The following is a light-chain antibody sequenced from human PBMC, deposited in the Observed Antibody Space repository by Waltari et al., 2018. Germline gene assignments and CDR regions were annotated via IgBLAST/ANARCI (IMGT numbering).Light chain of an antibody. J-gene: IGLJ2*01. V-gene: IGLV2-23*02. CDR2: EVT. Sequence: ITISCTATSSDVGSYNLVSWYQHHPGKAPKVMIYEVTKRPSGVSNRFSGSKSGNTASLTISGLQAEDEADYYCCSHAGSRTLVFGGGTKLTVL. CDR1: SSDVGSYNL. CDR3: CSHAGSRTLV.